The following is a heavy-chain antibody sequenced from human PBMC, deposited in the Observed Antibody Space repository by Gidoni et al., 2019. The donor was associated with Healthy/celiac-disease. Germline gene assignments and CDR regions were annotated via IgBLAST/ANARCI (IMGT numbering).Heavy chain of an antibody. CDR3: ASEAPDDSSGFRGLGAFDI. CDR1: GGTFSSYA. CDR2: IIPILGIA. D-gene: IGHD3-22*01. J-gene: IGHJ3*02. Sequence: QVQLVQSGAEVKKTGSSVKVSCTASGGTFSSYAISWVRQAPGQGLEWMGRIIPILGIANYAQKCQGRVTITADKSTSTAYMELSSLRSEDTAVYYCASEAPDDSSGFRGLGAFDIWGQGTMVTVSS. V-gene: IGHV1-69*04.